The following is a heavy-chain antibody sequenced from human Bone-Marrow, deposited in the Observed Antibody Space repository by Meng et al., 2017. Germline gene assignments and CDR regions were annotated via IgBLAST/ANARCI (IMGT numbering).Heavy chain of an antibody. CDR2: INHSGGT. D-gene: IGHD1-1*01. CDR1: GESFNNCYY. CDR3: ARGQLILRT. Sequence: QVLLQQWGAGMLNPSETLTLTCTVYGESFNNCYYWTWIRQPPGKGLEWIGEINHSGGTDYNPSLKSRVTISQDTSKNQFSLKLNSVTAADTAVYFCARGQLILRTWGQGTLVTVSS. J-gene: IGHJ4*02. V-gene: IGHV4-34*01.